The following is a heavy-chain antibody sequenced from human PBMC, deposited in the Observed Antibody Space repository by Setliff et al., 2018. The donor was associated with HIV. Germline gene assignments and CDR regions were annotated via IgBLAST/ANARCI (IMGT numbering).Heavy chain of an antibody. CDR2: LYYTGRA. V-gene: IGHV4-59*01. D-gene: IGHD5-12*01. CDR1: GGFINNYF. Sequence: PSETLSLTCTVSGGFINNYFWSWIRQPPGKGLEWLGCLYYTGRANYNPSLKSRPTVSVDTSKNQFSLKLSSVTAADTAVYYCARDGYNYKKGTSYMDVWGKGTTVTVSS. J-gene: IGHJ6*03. CDR3: ARDGYNYKKGTSYMDV.